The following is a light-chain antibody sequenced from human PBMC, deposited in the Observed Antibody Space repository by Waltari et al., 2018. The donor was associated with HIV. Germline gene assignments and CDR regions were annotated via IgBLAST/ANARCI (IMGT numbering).Light chain of an antibody. CDR3: QQYFSTPWT. V-gene: IGKV4-1*01. CDR1: QSLLYSPNNKNF. J-gene: IGKJ1*01. Sequence: DIVMTQTPDSLIVSPGERASINCSSNQSLLYSPNNKNFLVWYQQKPGQPPKLLIYWASSRESGVPARFSGSGSGTNFTLTISSLQPEDVATYFCQQYFSTPWTFGQGTKV. CDR2: WAS.